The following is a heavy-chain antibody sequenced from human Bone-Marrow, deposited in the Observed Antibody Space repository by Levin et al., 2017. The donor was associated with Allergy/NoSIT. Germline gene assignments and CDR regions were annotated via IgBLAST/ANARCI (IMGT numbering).Heavy chain of an antibody. D-gene: IGHD6-19*01. J-gene: IGHJ4*02. CDR1: GFTFDDYT. CDR2: ISWDGGST. Sequence: LTCAASGFTFDDYTMHWVRQAPGKGLEWVSLISWDGGSTYYADSVKGRFTISRDNSKNSLYLQMNSLRTEDTALYYCAKDNKPRDSSGWYFDYWGQGTLVTVSS. V-gene: IGHV3-43*01. CDR3: AKDNKPRDSSGWYFDY.